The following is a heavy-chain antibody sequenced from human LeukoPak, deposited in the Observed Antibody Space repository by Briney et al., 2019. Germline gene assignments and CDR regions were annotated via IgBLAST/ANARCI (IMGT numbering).Heavy chain of an antibody. V-gene: IGHV1-2*02. Sequence: ASVKVSCKASGYTFTGYYMHWVRQAPGQGLEWMGWINPNSGGTNYAQKFQGRVTMTRDTSISTAYMELSRLRSDDTAVYYCARDRSSDGWGFDYWGQGTLVTVSS. CDR1: GYTFTGYY. CDR3: ARDRSSDGWGFDY. CDR2: INPNSGGT. D-gene: IGHD3-22*01. J-gene: IGHJ4*02.